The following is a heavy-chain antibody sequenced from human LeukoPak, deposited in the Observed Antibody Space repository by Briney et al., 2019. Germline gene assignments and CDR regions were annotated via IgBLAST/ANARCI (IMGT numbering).Heavy chain of an antibody. J-gene: IGHJ6*03. V-gene: IGHV3-23*01. Sequence: GGSLRLSCAASGFTFSGYAMSWVRQAPGKGLEWVSAISGSGGSTYYADSVKGRFTISRDNSKNTLYLQMNSLRAEDTAVFYCAKERNPYSSSWYSLHYMDVWGKGATVTVSS. CDR3: AKERNPYSSSWYSLHYMDV. CDR2: ISGSGGST. CDR1: GFTFSGYA. D-gene: IGHD6-13*01.